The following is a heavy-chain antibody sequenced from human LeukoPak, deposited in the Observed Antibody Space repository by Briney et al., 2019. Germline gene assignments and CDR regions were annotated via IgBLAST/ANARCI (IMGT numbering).Heavy chain of an antibody. V-gene: IGHV1-24*01. CDR1: GYTLTELS. D-gene: IGHD1-14*01. Sequence: VASAKVSCKVSGYTLTELSMHWVRQAPGKGLEWMGGFDPEDGETIYAQKFQGRVTMTEDTSTDTAYMELSSLRSEDTAVYYCATVSEARYYYYGMDVWGQGTTVTVSS. J-gene: IGHJ6*02. CDR2: FDPEDGET. CDR3: ATVSEARYYYYGMDV.